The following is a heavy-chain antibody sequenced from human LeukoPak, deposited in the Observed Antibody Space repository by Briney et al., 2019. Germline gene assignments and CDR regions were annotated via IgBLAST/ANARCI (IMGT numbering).Heavy chain of an antibody. V-gene: IGHV4-59*01. J-gene: IGHJ3*02. CDR2: IYYSGST. CDR3: ASIVVVPAANDAFDI. Sequence: SETLSLTCTVSGGSISSYYWSWIRQPPGKGLEWIGYIYYSGSTNYNPSLKSRVTMSVDTSKNQFSLKLSSVTAADTAVYYCASIVVVPAANDAFDIWGQGTMVTVSS. D-gene: IGHD2-2*01. CDR1: GGSISSYY.